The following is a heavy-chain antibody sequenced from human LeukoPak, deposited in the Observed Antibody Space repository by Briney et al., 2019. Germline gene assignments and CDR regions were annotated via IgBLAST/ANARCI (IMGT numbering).Heavy chain of an antibody. CDR2: ISYSGRT. CDR3: ARLRAYYYDSSGYYNFDF. CDR1: GGSTSSSSFY. D-gene: IGHD3-22*01. Sequence: SETLSLTCTVSGGSTSSSSFYWVWICQPPGKGLECIGRISYSGRTYYNPSLQSRVTISVDTSKNQFSLRLSSVTAADTAVYYCARLRAYYYDSSGYYNFDFWGQGTLVTVSS. V-gene: IGHV4-39*01. J-gene: IGHJ4*02.